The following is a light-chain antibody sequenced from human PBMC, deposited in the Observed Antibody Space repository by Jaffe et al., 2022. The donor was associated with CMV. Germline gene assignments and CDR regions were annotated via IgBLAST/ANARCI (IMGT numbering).Light chain of an antibody. J-gene: IGKJ2*01. Sequence: EIVLTQSPGTLPLSPGERATLSCRASQNVSSNYLVWYQQKPGQAPRLLIYGASSRATGIPDRFSGSGSGTDFTLTISRLEPEDFAVFYCQQYGSSPYTFGQGTKLEIK. CDR3: QQYGSSPYT. CDR2: GAS. V-gene: IGKV3-20*01. CDR1: QNVSSNY.